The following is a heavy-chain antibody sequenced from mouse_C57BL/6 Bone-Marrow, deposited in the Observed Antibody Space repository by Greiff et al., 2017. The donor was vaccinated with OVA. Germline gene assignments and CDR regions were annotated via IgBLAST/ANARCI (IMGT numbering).Heavy chain of an antibody. D-gene: IGHD3-3*01. CDR3: ARGGDVDAMDY. J-gene: IGHJ4*01. CDR2: ISYSGST. Sequence: EVKLQESGPGMVKPSQSLSLTCTVTGYSITSGYDWHWIRHFPGNKLEWMGYISYSGSTNYNPSLKSRISITHDTSKNHFFLKLNSVTTEDTATYYCARGGDVDAMDYWGQGTSVTVSS. CDR1: GYSITSGYD. V-gene: IGHV3-1*01.